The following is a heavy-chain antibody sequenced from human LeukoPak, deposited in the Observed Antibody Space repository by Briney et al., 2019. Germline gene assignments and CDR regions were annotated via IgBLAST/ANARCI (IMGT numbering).Heavy chain of an antibody. CDR1: GFTFSSYA. Sequence: PGGSLRLSCAASGFTFSSYAISWVRQAPGKGLEWVSAISGSGGSTYYADSVKGRFTISGDNSKNALYLQMNSLRAEDTAVYYCAKDTYYYDSSGYRHFDYWGQGTLVTVSS. J-gene: IGHJ4*02. CDR3: AKDTYYYDSSGYRHFDY. D-gene: IGHD3-22*01. V-gene: IGHV3-23*01. CDR2: ISGSGGST.